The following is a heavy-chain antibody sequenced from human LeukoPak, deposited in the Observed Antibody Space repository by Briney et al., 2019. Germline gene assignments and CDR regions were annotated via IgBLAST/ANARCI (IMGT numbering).Heavy chain of an antibody. J-gene: IGHJ4*02. CDR3: AREDTGSYSRAYYFDY. Sequence: SETLSLTCTVSRASISPYYWTWIRQPAGKGLEWIGHVHTSGSTNYNPSLKSRVTMSIDTSTNQFSLKLNSLTAADTAVYYCAREDTGSYSRAYYFDYWGQGTLVTVSS. CDR2: VHTSGST. V-gene: IGHV4-4*07. D-gene: IGHD1-26*01. CDR1: RASISPYY.